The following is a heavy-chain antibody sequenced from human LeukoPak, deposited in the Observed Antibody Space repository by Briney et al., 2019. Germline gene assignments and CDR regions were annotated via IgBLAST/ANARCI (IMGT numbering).Heavy chain of an antibody. Sequence: SETLSLTCTVSGVSIFSYYWNWIRQPPGQGLEWIGYTHYSGTTKYNPALESRVTISVDTSKSQFSLRLSSVTAADTAVYYCARVSLSGSYSPFDPWGQGTLVTVSS. CDR2: THYSGTT. J-gene: IGHJ5*02. D-gene: IGHD1-26*01. V-gene: IGHV4-59*01. CDR3: ARVSLSGSYSPFDP. CDR1: GVSIFSYY.